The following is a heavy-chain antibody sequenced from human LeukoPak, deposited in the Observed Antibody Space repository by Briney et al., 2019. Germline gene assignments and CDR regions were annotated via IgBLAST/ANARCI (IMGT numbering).Heavy chain of an antibody. CDR2: IYSGGST. Sequence: GGSLRLSCAASGVTVSNNCMTWVRQPPGKGLEWVSVIYSGGSTYYADSVKGRFTISRDNSKNTLYLQMNSLRAEDTALYFCANEVRPNDYWGRGTLVTVSS. CDR3: ANEVRPNDY. J-gene: IGHJ4*02. D-gene: IGHD4/OR15-4a*01. CDR1: GVTVSNNC. V-gene: IGHV3-53*01.